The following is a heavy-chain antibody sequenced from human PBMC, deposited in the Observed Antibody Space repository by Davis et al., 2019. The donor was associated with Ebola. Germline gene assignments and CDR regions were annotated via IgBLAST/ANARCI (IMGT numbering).Heavy chain of an antibody. V-gene: IGHV4-4*07. CDR1: GGSINDYY. Sequence: PSETLSLTCSVSGGSINDYYWNWVRQPAGKGLEWIGRIFSSGYSNYNPSLKSRLTISVDTSKNQFSLKLNSLTAADTAVYYCARNNSGIPFDYWGQGALVIVSS. J-gene: IGHJ4*02. CDR3: ARNNSGIPFDY. CDR2: IFSSGYS. D-gene: IGHD3-10*01.